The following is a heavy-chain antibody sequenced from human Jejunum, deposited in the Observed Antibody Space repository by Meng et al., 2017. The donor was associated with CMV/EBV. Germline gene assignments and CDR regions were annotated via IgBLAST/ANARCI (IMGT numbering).Heavy chain of an antibody. Sequence: GLMVESGAETKSPCCTVKVSCKAIGYTFNTYGINWVRQSPGRVLDWMGWISTYHSDTNNAQNLMGRVTMTTDTSMNTDYMELRSLRSDDTAVYYCGRGSYFDSWGQGTLVTVSS. D-gene: IGHD3-10*01. J-gene: IGHJ4*02. CDR3: GRGSYFDS. CDR2: ISTYHSDT. V-gene: IGHV1-18*01. CDR1: GYTFNTYG.